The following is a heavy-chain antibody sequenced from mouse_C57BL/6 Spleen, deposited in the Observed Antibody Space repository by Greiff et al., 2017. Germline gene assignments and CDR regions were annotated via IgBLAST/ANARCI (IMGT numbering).Heavy chain of an antibody. Sequence: VQLQQPGAELVMPGASVKLSCKASGYTFTSYWMHWVKQRPGQGLEWIGEIDPSDSYTNYNQKFKGKSTLTVDKSSSTAYMQLSSLTSEDSAVYYCERKAVYDCGSSDVYYFDYWGQGTTLTVSS. V-gene: IGHV1-69*01. CDR2: IDPSDSYT. CDR3: ERKAVYDCGSSDVYYFDY. CDR1: GYTFTSYW. J-gene: IGHJ2*01. D-gene: IGHD1-1*01.